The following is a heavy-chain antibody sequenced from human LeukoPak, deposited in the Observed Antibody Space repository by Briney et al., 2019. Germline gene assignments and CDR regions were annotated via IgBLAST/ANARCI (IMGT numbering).Heavy chain of an antibody. CDR1: GGAIDNYY. V-gene: IGHV4-59*08. CDR2: VYYSGTI. CDR3: ARHGTAAGPFQL. D-gene: IGHD2-21*02. J-gene: IGHJ1*01. Sequence: SETLSLTCTVSGGAIDNYYWSWIRQPPGKGLEWIAYVYYSGTINYNPSLESRVTISVDTSKNQFSLRLTSVAAADTAVYYCARHGTAAGPFQLWGQGTRVTVSS.